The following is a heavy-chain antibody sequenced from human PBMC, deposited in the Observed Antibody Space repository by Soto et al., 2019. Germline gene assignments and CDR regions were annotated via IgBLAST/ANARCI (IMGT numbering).Heavy chain of an antibody. CDR2: IIPVFGSA. Sequence: QVQLVQSGAEVKKPGSSVKVSCKASGGTFKTYAFTWVRQAPGQGLEWMGGIIPVFGSATSAQRFQGRVTITADETTKPIYMELGSLSSEDTAVYYCARVRTGGYGSGTTSSRFYYGMDVWGQGTAVTVSS. CDR1: GGTFKTYA. V-gene: IGHV1-69*12. J-gene: IGHJ6*02. CDR3: ARVRTGGYGSGTTSSRFYYGMDV. D-gene: IGHD3-10*01.